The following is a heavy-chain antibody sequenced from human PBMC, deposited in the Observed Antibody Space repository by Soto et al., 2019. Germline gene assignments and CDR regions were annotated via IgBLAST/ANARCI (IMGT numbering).Heavy chain of an antibody. D-gene: IGHD1-1*01. J-gene: IGHJ4*02. CDR1: GYIFTTYG. Sequence: QVHLVQSGAEVKKPGASVKVSCKGSGYIFTTYGITWVRQAPGQGLEWMGWISAHNGNTNYAQKLQGRVTVTGDTSTSTAHMELRDLRSDDRAVYYCARGRYGDYWGQGALVTVSS. V-gene: IGHV1-18*01. CDR2: ISAHNGNT. CDR3: ARGRYGDY.